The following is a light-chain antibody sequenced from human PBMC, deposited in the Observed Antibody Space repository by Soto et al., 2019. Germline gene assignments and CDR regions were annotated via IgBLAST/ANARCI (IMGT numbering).Light chain of an antibody. CDR2: DDN. V-gene: IGLV1-51*01. CDR1: SSNIGGNS. Sequence: QSVMTQPPSVSAAPGQKVTISCSGSSSNIGGNSVSWYQQLPCTAPKLLIYDDNKRPSGIPDRFSGSKSGTSATLGITGFQTGDEADYYCGSWDSSLSAYVFGTGTKLTV. J-gene: IGLJ1*01. CDR3: GSWDSSLSAYV.